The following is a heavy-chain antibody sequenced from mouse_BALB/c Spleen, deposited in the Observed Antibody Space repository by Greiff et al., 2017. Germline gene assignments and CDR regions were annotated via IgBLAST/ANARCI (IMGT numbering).Heavy chain of an antibody. Sequence: EVMLVESGGGLVKPGGSLKLSCAASGFTFSDYYMYWVRQTPEKRLEWVATISDGGSYTYYPDSVKGRFTISRDNAKNNLYLQMSSLKSEDTAMYYCASGYYRYDGGYFDYWGQGTTLTVSS. CDR3: ASGYYRYDGGYFDY. CDR1: GFTFSDYY. V-gene: IGHV5-4*02. J-gene: IGHJ2*01. D-gene: IGHD2-14*01. CDR2: ISDGGSYT.